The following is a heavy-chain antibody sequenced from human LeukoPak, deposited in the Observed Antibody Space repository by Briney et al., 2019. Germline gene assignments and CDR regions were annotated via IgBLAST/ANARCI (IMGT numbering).Heavy chain of an antibody. CDR2: IYKNGGT. J-gene: IGHJ2*01. CDR1: GGSISSYY. CDR3: ARDREWLIPGYFDL. D-gene: IGHD6-19*01. Sequence: SETLSLTCTVSGGSISSYYWSWIRQSAGKGLEWIGRIYKNGGTNYNPSLKSRVTMSVDTSKNQFSLKLNSVTAADTALYYCARDREWLIPGYFDLWGRGSLVTVSS. V-gene: IGHV4-4*07.